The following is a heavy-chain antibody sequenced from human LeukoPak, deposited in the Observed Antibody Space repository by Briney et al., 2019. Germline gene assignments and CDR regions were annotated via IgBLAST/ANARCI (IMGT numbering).Heavy chain of an antibody. D-gene: IGHD6-13*01. CDR3: ARRPQQQLPQDY. J-gene: IGHJ4*02. V-gene: IGHV4-34*01. CDR2: INHSGST. CDR1: GGSFSGYY. Sequence: SETLSLTCAVYGGSFSGYYWSWIRQPPGKGLEWIGEINHSGSTNYSPSLKSRVTISVDTSKNQFSLKLSSVTAADTAVYYCARRPQQQLPQDYWGQGTLVTVSS.